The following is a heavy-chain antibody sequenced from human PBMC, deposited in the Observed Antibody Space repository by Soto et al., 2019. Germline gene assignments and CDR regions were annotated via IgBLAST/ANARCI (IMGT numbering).Heavy chain of an antibody. CDR3: AKDRLDWNYVGWFDP. CDR2: ISGSGGST. J-gene: IGHJ5*02. V-gene: IGHV3-23*01. CDR1: GFTFSSYA. D-gene: IGHD1-7*01. Sequence: GGSLRLSCAASGFTFSSYAMSWVRQAPGKGLEWVSAISGSGGSTYYADSVKGRFTISRDNSKNTLYLQMNSLRAEDTAVYYCAKDRLDWNYVGWFDPWGQGTLVTVSS.